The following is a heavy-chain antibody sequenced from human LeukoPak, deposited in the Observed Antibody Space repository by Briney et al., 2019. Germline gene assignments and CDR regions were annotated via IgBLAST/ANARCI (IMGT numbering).Heavy chain of an antibody. CDR3: TRAEGYCSSTSCYLFSYYFDY. CDR1: GFTFSSYG. CDR2: IRSKAYGGTT. J-gene: IGHJ4*02. V-gene: IGHV3-49*04. D-gene: IGHD2-2*01. Sequence: GGSLRLSCAASGFTFSSYGMHWVRQAPGKGLEWVGFIRSKAYGGTTEYAASVKGRFTISRDDSKSIAYLQMNSLKTEDTAVYYCTRAEGYCSSTSCYLFSYYFDYWGQGTLVTVSS.